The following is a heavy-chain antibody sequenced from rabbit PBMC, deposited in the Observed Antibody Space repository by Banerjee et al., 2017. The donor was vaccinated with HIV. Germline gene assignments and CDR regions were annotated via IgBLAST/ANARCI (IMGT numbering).Heavy chain of an antibody. Sequence: QEQLEESGGDLVKPEGSLTLTCKASGSDISSNAMCWVRQAPGKGLELIACIYSSNGDKWYASWVNGRFTISSHNAQNTLYLQLNSLTAADTATYFCVRDVGYDDNGDSLPFNLWGPGTLVTVS. CDR2: IYSSNGDK. CDR1: GSDISSNA. CDR3: VRDVGYDDNGDSLPFNL. V-gene: IGHV1S47*01. J-gene: IGHJ4*01. D-gene: IGHD2-1*01.